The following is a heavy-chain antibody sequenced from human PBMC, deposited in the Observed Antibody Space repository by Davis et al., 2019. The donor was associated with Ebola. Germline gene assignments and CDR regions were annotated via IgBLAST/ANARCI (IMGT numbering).Heavy chain of an antibody. CDR2: ISSSSSYI. CDR3: ARDIAAAGLRYSYYGMVV. CDR1: GFTFSSYS. Sequence: GESLKISCAASGFTFSSYSMNWVRQAPGKGLEWVSSISSSSSYIYYADSVKGRFTIPRDNAKNSLYLQMNSLRAEDTAVYYCARDIAAAGLRYSYYGMVVWGPGTTVTVSS. D-gene: IGHD6-13*01. J-gene: IGHJ6*02. V-gene: IGHV3-21*04.